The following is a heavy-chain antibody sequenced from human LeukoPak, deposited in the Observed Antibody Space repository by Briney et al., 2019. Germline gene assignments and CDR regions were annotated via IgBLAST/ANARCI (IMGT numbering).Heavy chain of an antibody. D-gene: IGHD2-15*01. CDR2: ISSSCSTI. J-gene: IGHJ4*02. V-gene: IGHV3-48*03. Sequence: GGSLRLSCAASGFTHSSYEMNWVRQAPGKGLEWVSYISSSCSTIYYADSVKGRFTISRDNAKSSLYLQMNSLRAEDTAVYYCARDLDCSGGSCYGWYFDYWGQGTLVTVSS. CDR1: GFTHSSYE. CDR3: ARDLDCSGGSCYGWYFDY.